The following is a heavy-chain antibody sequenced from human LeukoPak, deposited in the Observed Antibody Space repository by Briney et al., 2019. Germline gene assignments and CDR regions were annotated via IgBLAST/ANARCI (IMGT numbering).Heavy chain of an antibody. J-gene: IGHJ4*02. CDR2: ISSSSSYI. CDR3: ARDAFLSTPELIYYFDY. D-gene: IGHD1-26*01. CDR1: GFTFSSYS. Sequence: SGGSLRLSCAASGFTFSSYSMNWVRQAPGKGLEWVSSISSSSSYIYYADSVKGRFTISRDNAKNSLYLQMNSLRAEDTAVYYCARDAFLSTPELIYYFDYWGQGTLATVSS. V-gene: IGHV3-21*01.